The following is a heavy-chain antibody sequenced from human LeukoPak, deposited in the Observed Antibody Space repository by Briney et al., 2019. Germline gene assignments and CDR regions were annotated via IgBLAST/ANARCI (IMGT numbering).Heavy chain of an antibody. V-gene: IGHV3-23*01. D-gene: IGHD1-26*01. Sequence: GGSLRLSCAASGFTFSSYAMSWVRQAPGKGLEWVSVISGSGGSTYYADSVKGRFTISRDNSKNTLYLQVNSLRAEDTAVYYCAKSGSGSYYDEGLRFDYWGQGTLVTVSS. CDR2: ISGSGGST. J-gene: IGHJ4*02. CDR3: AKSGSGSYYDEGLRFDY. CDR1: GFTFSSYA.